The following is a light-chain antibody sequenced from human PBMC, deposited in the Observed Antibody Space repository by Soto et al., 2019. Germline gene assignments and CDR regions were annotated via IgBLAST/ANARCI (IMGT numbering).Light chain of an antibody. J-gene: IGLJ1*01. Sequence: SYELTQPPSVSVVPGQTARITCGGNNIGSKSVHWYQQKPGQAPVLVVYDDSDRPSGIPERFSGSNSGNPATLTISRVEAGDEADYYCQVWDSSSDLSYVFGLGTKVTVL. CDR3: QVWDSSSDLSYV. CDR2: DDS. V-gene: IGLV3-21*02. CDR1: NIGSKS.